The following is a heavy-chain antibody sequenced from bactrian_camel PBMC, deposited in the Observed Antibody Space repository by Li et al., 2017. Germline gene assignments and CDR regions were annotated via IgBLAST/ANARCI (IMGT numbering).Heavy chain of an antibody. CDR3: ALAVPCMGWSMPAPKASDFGY. V-gene: IGHV3S6*01. J-gene: IGHJ6*01. D-gene: IGHD6*01. Sequence: VQLVESGGGLAQTGGSLKLSCAVSAFSVRCMAWFRQVGGKGRERVAVIYDDRSLTYYADSVKGRFTISQNNAKDTVYLQMESLKFEDTAVYYCALAVPCMGWSMPAPKASDFGYWGQGTQVTVS. CDR2: IYDDRSLT. CDR1: AFSVRC.